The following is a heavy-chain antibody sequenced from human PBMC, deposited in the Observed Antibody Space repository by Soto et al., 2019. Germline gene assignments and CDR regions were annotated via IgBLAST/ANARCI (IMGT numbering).Heavy chain of an antibody. V-gene: IGHV3-23*01. D-gene: IGHD3-10*01. CDR2: ISGSGGST. CDR3: AKDSTSVLLWFGELLSAYYYGMDV. CDR1: GFTFSSYA. J-gene: IGHJ6*02. Sequence: EVQLLESGGGLVQPGGSLRLSCAASGFTFSSYAMSWVRQAPGKGLEWVSAISGSGGSTYYADSVKGRFTISRDNSKNTLYLQMNSLRAEDTAVYYCAKDSTSVLLWFGELLSAYYYGMDVWGQGTTVTVSS.